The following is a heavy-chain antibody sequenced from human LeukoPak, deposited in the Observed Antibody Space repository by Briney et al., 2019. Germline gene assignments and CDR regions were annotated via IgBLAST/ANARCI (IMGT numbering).Heavy chain of an antibody. Sequence: GGSLRLSCAASGFTVSGNYMSWVRQAPGKGLEWVSVIYSGGSTYYADSVKGRLTISRDNSKNTLFLQMNSLRAEDTAVYYCARDGSDVHGDYSILASWGQGTLVTVSS. CDR2: IYSGGST. J-gene: IGHJ5*02. CDR3: ARDGSDVHGDYSILAS. D-gene: IGHD4-17*01. CDR1: GFTVSGNY. V-gene: IGHV3-66*01.